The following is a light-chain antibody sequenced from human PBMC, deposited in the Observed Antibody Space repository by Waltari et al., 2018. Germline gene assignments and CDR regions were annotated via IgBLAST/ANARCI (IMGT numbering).Light chain of an antibody. CDR1: QSLLHTDGKTY. CDR2: EVS. Sequence: EIVMTQTPLSLSVTPGEPASISCKSNQSLLHTDGKTYLYWCLHKAGYSQQLLIEEVSTRFSGVPDRISGSGSGTDFTLKISRVEAEDVATYYCQQAYSAPLTLSFGGGTKVEIK. V-gene: IGKV2-29*02. J-gene: IGKJ4*01. CDR3: QQAYSAPLTLS.